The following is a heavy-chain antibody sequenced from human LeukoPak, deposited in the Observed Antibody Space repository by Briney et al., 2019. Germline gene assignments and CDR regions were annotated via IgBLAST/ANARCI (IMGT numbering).Heavy chain of an antibody. CDR3: ARAYSSGWTYFDY. J-gene: IGHJ4*02. D-gene: IGHD6-19*01. CDR1: GGSFSGYY. CDR2: INHSGST. V-gene: IGHV4-34*01. Sequence: SETLSLTCAVYGGSFSGYYWSWIRQPPGKGLEWIGEINHSGSTNYNPSLKSRVTISVDTSKNQFSLKLSSVTAADTAVYYCARAYSSGWTYFDYWGQGTLVTVSS.